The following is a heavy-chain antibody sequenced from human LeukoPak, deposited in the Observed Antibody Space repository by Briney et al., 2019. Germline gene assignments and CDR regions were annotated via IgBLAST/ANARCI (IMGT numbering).Heavy chain of an antibody. D-gene: IGHD3-22*01. CDR3: AKVVAYYYDSSGYFGRSVYYSDY. CDR2: ISGSGGST. Sequence: GGSLRLSCAASGFTFSSYAMSWVRQAPGKGLEWVSAISGSGGSTYYADSVKGRFTISRDNSKNTLYLQMNSLRAEDTAVYYCAKVVAYYYDSSGYFGRSVYYSDYWGQGTLVTVSS. V-gene: IGHV3-23*01. CDR1: GFTFSSYA. J-gene: IGHJ4*02.